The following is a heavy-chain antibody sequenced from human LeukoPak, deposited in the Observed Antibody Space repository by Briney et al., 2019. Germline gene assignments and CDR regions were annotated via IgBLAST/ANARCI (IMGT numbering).Heavy chain of an antibody. V-gene: IGHV1-69*13. CDR2: IIPIFGTA. Sequence: ASVKVSCKASGGTFSSYAISWMRQAPGQGLEWMGGIIPIFGTANYAQKFQGRVTITADESTSTAYMELSSLRSEDTAVYYCARAKTRYCSSTSCYTRANNYYYYGMDVWGQGTTVTVSS. CDR3: ARAKTRYCSSTSCYTRANNYYYYGMDV. CDR1: GGTFSSYA. D-gene: IGHD2-2*02. J-gene: IGHJ6*02.